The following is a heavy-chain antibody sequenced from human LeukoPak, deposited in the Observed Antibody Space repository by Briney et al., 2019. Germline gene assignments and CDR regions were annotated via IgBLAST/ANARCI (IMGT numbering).Heavy chain of an antibody. J-gene: IGHJ3*02. CDR2: INGDGSST. CDR3: ARDGLPAARDI. Sequence: GGALRLSCAGSGFIFSQFWMQWVRQVPGKGLVWVSRINGDGSSTNYADSVKGRFTISRDNAKNTLYLQMNSLRAEDTAVYYCARDGLPAARDIWGQGTMVTVSS. V-gene: IGHV3-74*01. CDR1: GFIFSQFW. D-gene: IGHD6-6*01.